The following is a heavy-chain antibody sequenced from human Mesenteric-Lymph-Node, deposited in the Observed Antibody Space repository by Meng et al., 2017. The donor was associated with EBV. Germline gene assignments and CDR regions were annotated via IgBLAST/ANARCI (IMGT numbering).Heavy chain of an antibody. CDR3: ARSGSRGRIDY. J-gene: IGHJ4*02. CDR2: TYYRSKSYN. V-gene: IGHV6-1*01. D-gene: IGHD6-19*01. CDR1: GDSVSSNSAA. Sequence: ILPPPLAVVGDSVSSNSAARNGVLHSPSIGLEWLGSTYYRSKSYNGNAVSVKSRITINPDTSKNQFSLQLHSVTPEDTAMYYCARSGSRGRIDYWGQGTLVTVSS.